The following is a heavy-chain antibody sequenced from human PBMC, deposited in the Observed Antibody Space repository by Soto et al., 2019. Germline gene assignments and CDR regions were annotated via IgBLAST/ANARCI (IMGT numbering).Heavy chain of an antibody. Sequence: QVQLQQWGAGLLKPSETLSLTCAVYGGSFSGYYWSWIRQPPGKGLEWIGEINHSGSTNYNPSLKSRVTISVDTSKNQFSLKLSSVTAADTAVYYCARAGVGAAAGINWFDPWGQGTLVTVSS. V-gene: IGHV4-34*01. CDR1: GGSFSGYY. CDR3: ARAGVGAAAGINWFDP. J-gene: IGHJ5*02. D-gene: IGHD6-13*01. CDR2: INHSGST.